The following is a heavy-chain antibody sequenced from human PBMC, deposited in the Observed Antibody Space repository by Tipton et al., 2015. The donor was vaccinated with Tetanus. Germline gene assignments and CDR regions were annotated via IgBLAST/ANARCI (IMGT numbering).Heavy chain of an antibody. D-gene: IGHD3-10*01. V-gene: IGHV4-61*08. CDR2: ISSSGST. J-gene: IGHJ4*02. Sequence: TLSLTCTVSGGSLRNGDHYWSWIRQPPGKGLEWLAYISSSGSTNSNYPLKSRITISRDTSKNQFSLKLTSVTAADTAVYYCTRANHEFPKKGPFDSWGQGTLVIVS. CDR3: TRANHEFPKKGPFDS. CDR1: GGSLRNGDHY.